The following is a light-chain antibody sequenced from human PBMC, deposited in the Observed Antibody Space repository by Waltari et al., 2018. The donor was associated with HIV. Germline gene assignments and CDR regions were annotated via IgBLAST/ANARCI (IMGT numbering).Light chain of an antibody. V-gene: IGLV1-51*01. J-gene: IGLJ2*01. Sequence: QSVLTQPPSVSAAPGQKVTISCSGSSSNIGKSYVSWYQQVPETAPRLLIYDNDKRTSGIPDRCSGSKAGTSATLCITGLQTGDEADYYCGTWDSSLSAMVFGGGTKLTVL. CDR2: DND. CDR1: SSNIGKSY. CDR3: GTWDSSLSAMV.